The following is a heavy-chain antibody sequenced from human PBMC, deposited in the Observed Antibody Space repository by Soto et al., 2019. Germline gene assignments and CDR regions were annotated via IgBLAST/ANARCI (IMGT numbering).Heavy chain of an antibody. D-gene: IGHD3-10*01. J-gene: IGHJ4*02. Sequence: GGSLRLSCAASGFTFSSYAMSWVRQAPGKGMEWVSAISGSGGSTYYADSVKGRFTISRDNSKNTLYLQMNSLRAEDTAVYYCAKARVLLWFGGNYFDYWGQGTLVTVSS. V-gene: IGHV3-23*01. CDR1: GFTFSSYA. CDR3: AKARVLLWFGGNYFDY. CDR2: ISGSGGST.